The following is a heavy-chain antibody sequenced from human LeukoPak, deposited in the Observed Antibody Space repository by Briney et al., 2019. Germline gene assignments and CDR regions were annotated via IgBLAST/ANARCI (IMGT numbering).Heavy chain of an antibody. Sequence: PGGSLRLSCAASGFTFSSYRMNWVRQAPGKGLEWVSSISSSSSYIYYADSVKGRFTISRDNAKNSLYLQMNSLRAEDTAVYYCARISSGWYYLDYWGQGTLVTVSS. CDR3: ARISSGWYYLDY. CDR1: GFTFSSYR. D-gene: IGHD6-19*01. J-gene: IGHJ4*02. CDR2: ISSSSSYI. V-gene: IGHV3-21*01.